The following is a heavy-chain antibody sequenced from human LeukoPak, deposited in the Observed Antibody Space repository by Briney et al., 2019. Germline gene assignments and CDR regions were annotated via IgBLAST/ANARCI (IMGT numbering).Heavy chain of an antibody. J-gene: IGHJ1*01. Sequence: SETLSLTCTVSGGSISSGDYYWSWIRQPPGKGLEWIGYIYYSGSTYYNPSLKSRVTISVDTSKNQSSLKLSSVTAADTAVYYCATHGYYYDSSGYYYFQHWGQGTLVTVSS. CDR2: IYYSGST. V-gene: IGHV4-30-4*01. CDR1: GGSISSGDYY. CDR3: ATHGYYYDSSGYYYFQH. D-gene: IGHD3-22*01.